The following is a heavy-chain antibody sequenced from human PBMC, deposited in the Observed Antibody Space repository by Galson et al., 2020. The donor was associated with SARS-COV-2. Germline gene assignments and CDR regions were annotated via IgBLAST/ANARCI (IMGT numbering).Heavy chain of an antibody. CDR1: GFTFSSYE. Sequence: GGSLRLSCAASGFTFSSYEMNWVRQAPGKGLEWVSYISSSGSTIYYADSVKGRFTISRDNAKNSLYLQMNSLRAEDTAVYYCARGVVLWFRELGNYGMDVWGQGTTVTVSS. V-gene: IGHV3-48*03. J-gene: IGHJ6*02. D-gene: IGHD3-10*01. CDR3: ARGVVLWFRELGNYGMDV. CDR2: ISSSGSTI.